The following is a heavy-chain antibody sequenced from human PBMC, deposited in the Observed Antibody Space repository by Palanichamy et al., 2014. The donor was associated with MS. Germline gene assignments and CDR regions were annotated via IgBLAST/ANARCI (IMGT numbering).Heavy chain of an antibody. CDR2: ISYDGSNK. CDR1: GFTFSSYG. D-gene: IGHD6-13*01. CDR3: AKLGGAAAAGEDY. Sequence: QVQLVEVVGEAVVQPGRSLRLSCAASGFTFSSYGMHWVRQAPGKGLEWVAVISYDGSNKYYADSVKGRFTISRDNSKNTLYLQMNSLRAEDTAVYYCAKLGGAAAAGEDYWGQGTLVTVSS. J-gene: IGHJ4*02. V-gene: IGHV3-30*18.